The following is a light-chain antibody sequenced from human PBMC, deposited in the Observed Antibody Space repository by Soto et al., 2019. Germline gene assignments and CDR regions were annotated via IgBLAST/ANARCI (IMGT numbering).Light chain of an antibody. CDR3: QQYNSYSRA. Sequence: DIQMTQSPSTLSASVGDRVTITCRASQSISNWLAWYQQKPGKAPKLLIYQASSLKSGVPSRFSGTGSGTDFTLTISSLQPDDFATYCCQQYNSYSRAFGQGTKVEIK. V-gene: IGKV1-5*03. J-gene: IGKJ1*01. CDR1: QSISNW. CDR2: QAS.